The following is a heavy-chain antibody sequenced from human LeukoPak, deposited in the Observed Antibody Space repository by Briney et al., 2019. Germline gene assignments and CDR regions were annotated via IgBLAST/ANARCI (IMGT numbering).Heavy chain of an antibody. CDR3: ARGDSGESFDY. J-gene: IGHJ4*02. V-gene: IGHV4-31*03. CDR2: IYYSGST. D-gene: IGHD3-10*01. CDR1: GGSISSGGYY. Sequence: SETLSLTCTVSGGSISSGGYYWSWIRQHPGKGLEWIGYIYYSGSTYYNPSLKSRVTISVDTPKNQFSLKLSSVTAADTAVYYCARGDSGESFDYWGQGTLVTVSS.